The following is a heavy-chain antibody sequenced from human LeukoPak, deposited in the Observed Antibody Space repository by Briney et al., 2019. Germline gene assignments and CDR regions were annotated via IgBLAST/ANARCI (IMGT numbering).Heavy chain of an antibody. CDR2: IKQDASEK. CDR3: ARDRRYYDSRGRSYDWFDP. J-gene: IGHJ5*02. V-gene: IGHV3-7*01. CDR1: GFMFSSDW. D-gene: IGHD3-22*01. Sequence: GGSLRLSCEGPGFMFSSDWMSWVRQAPGKGLEWVANIKQDASEKYYADSVKGRFTISRDNAKNSLYLQMNSLRPEDTAVYYCARDRRYYDSRGRSYDWFDPWGQGTLVIVSS.